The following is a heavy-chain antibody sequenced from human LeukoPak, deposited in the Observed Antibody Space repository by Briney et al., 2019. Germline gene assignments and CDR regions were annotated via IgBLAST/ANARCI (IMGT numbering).Heavy chain of an antibody. J-gene: IGHJ4*02. CDR2: VSYDGSKK. V-gene: IGHV3-30*18. D-gene: IGHD3-16*01. Sequence: GGSLRLSCVASGFTFSNYGMHWLRQAPGQGLEWVAVVSYDGSKKNYADSVRGRFSISRDNSRDTLDLQMDSLRTEDTAVYYCAKDRGGVSIMINVYFDYWGQGTRVSVSS. CDR1: GFTFSNYG. CDR3: AKDRGGVSIMINVYFDY.